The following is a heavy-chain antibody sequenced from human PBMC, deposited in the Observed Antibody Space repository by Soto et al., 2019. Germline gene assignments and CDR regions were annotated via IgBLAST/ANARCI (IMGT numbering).Heavy chain of an antibody. V-gene: IGHV3-53*01. CDR2: IYSDDRT. J-gene: IGHJ3*02. CDR1: EFTVSSSY. D-gene: IGHD3-3*01. CDR3: ASARSRFDAIDI. Sequence: EVQLVDSGGGLIQPGGSLTLSCVASEFTVSSSYMSWVRQAPGKGLEWATLIYSDDRTYYTDSVKGRFTISRDNSRNTVYLQMNNLRAEDTAVYYCASARSRFDAIDIWGQGTMVTVSS.